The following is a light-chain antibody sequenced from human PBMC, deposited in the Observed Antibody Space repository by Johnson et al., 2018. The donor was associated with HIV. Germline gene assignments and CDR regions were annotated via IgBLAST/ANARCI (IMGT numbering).Light chain of an antibody. Sequence: QSVLTQPPSVSAAPGQKVTISCSGRSSNIGNNYVSWYQQLPGKAPKLYIFDNNKRPSGIPARFSGSKSGTSATLGITGLQTGDEADYYCGTWVGSLSACVFGTGTKVTV. CDR2: DNN. CDR1: SSNIGNNY. J-gene: IGLJ1*01. V-gene: IGLV1-51*01. CDR3: GTWVGSLSACV.